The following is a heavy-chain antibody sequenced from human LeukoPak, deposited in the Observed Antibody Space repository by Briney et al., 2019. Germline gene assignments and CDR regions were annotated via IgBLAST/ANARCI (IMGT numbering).Heavy chain of an antibody. CDR3: ARDSSEWFGELSF. CDR2: ISSSGSYI. D-gene: IGHD3-10*01. V-gene: IGHV3-21*01. CDR1: GFTFSTYG. Sequence: GGSLRLSCAAPGFTFSTYGMNWVRQAPGKGLEWVSPISSSGSYIYYADSVKGRFTISRDNAKNSLYLQMNSLRAEDTAIYYCARDSSEWFGELSFWGQGTLVTVSS. J-gene: IGHJ4*02.